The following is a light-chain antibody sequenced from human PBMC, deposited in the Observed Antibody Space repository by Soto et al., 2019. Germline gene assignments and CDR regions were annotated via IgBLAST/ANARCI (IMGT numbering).Light chain of an antibody. CDR3: HQYDNAPQT. Sequence: EIVMTQSPATLSVSPGERATPSCRASQSVSSNLAWYQQKPGQAPRLLIYGASTRATGIPARFSGSGSGTEFTLTISSLQSEDFAVYYCHQYDNAPQTYGQGTKVDIK. CDR1: QSVSSN. V-gene: IGKV3-15*01. CDR2: GAS. J-gene: IGKJ2*01.